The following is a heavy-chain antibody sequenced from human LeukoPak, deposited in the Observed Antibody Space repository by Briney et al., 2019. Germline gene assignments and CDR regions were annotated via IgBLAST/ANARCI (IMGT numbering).Heavy chain of an antibody. CDR2: INHSGST. Sequence: PSETLSLTCAVSGGSISSGGYYWSWIRQPPGKGLEWIGEINHSGSTNYNPSLKSRVTISVDTSKNQFSLKLSSVTAADTAVYYCARGRIVVVPKSPRRYYFDYWGQGTLVTVSS. CDR1: GGSISSGGYY. V-gene: IGHV4-34*01. D-gene: IGHD2-2*01. J-gene: IGHJ4*02. CDR3: ARGRIVVVPKSPRRYYFDY.